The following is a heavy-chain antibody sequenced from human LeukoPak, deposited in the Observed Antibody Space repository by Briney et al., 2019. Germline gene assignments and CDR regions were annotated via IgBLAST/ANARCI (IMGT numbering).Heavy chain of an antibody. CDR3: ARGRPEYRYYFDY. J-gene: IGHJ4*02. D-gene: IGHD6-6*01. V-gene: IGHV4-61*01. CDR2: IYYSGST. Sequence: SETLSLTCTVSGGSVSSGSYYWSWIRQPPGKGLEWIGYIYYSGSTNYNPSLKSRVTISVDTSKNQFSLKLSSVTAADTAVYYCARGRPEYRYYFDYWGQGTLVTVSS. CDR1: GGSVSSGSYY.